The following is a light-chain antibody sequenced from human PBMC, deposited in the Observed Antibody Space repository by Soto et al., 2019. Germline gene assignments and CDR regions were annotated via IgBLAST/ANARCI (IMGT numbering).Light chain of an antibody. CDR2: DTS. CDR3: QPYGSSPGT. Sequence: EIVLTQSPGTLSLSPGERATLSCRASRSVRDRYLAWYQQKPGQAPSLLIYDTSTRATGVPDRFSGSGSGTDFALTISRVEPEDFAIYFCQPYGSSPGTFGQGTKVEI. V-gene: IGKV3-20*01. CDR1: RSVRDRY. J-gene: IGKJ1*01.